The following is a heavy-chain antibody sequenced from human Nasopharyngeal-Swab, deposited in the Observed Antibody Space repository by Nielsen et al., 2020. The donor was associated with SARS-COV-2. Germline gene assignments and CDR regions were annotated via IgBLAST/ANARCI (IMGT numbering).Heavy chain of an antibody. Sequence: SETLSLTCTVSGGSISSGGYYWSWIRQHPGKGLEWIGYIYYSGSTYYNPSLKSRVTISVDTSKNQFSLKLSSVTAADTAVYYCARAPIVVVITAFDYWGQGTLVTASS. V-gene: IGHV4-31*03. CDR1: GGSISSGGYY. CDR3: ARAPIVVVITAFDY. CDR2: IYYSGST. D-gene: IGHD3-22*01. J-gene: IGHJ4*02.